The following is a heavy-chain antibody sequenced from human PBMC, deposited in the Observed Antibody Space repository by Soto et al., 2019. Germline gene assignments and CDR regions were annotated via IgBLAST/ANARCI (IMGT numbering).Heavy chain of an antibody. J-gene: IGHJ4*02. Sequence: QVQLQESGPGLVKPSETLSLTCTVSGGSISSYYWSWIRQPPGKGVEWIGYIYYSGSTNYNPSLKSRVTISVDTSKNQFSLKLSSMTAADTAVYYCARGYYYDSSGYYWANDYWGQGTLVTVSS. D-gene: IGHD3-22*01. V-gene: IGHV4-59*01. CDR2: IYYSGST. CDR3: ARGYYYDSSGYYWANDY. CDR1: GGSISSYY.